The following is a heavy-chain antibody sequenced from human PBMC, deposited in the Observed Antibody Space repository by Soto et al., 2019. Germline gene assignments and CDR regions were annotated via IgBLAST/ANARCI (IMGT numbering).Heavy chain of an antibody. J-gene: IGHJ4*02. V-gene: IGHV3-21*01. CDR2: ISSSSSYI. CDR3: ARRTGDYDFWSGVTPHFDY. D-gene: IGHD3-3*01. CDR1: GFTFSSYA. Sequence: GGSLRLSCAASGFTFSSYAMSWVRQAPGKGLEWVSSISSSSSYIYYADSVKGRFTISRDNAKNSLYLQMNSLRAEDTAVYYCARRTGDYDFWSGVTPHFDYWGQGTLVTVSS.